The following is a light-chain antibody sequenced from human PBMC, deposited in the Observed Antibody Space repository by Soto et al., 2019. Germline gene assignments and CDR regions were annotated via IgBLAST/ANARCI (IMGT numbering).Light chain of an antibody. CDR2: GAS. V-gene: IGKV3-11*01. CDR1: QSVSSY. CDR3: QQRSNWPRLT. Sequence: EIVLTQSPATLSLSPRERATLSCRASQSVSSYLAWYQQKPGQAPRLLIYGASNRATGIPARFSGSGSGTDFTLTISSLEPEDFAVYYCQQRSNWPRLTFGGGTKVDIK. J-gene: IGKJ4*01.